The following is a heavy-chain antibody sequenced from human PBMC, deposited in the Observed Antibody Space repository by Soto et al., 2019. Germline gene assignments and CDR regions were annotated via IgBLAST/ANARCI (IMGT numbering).Heavy chain of an antibody. CDR1: GGSISSYY. J-gene: IGHJ6*02. V-gene: IGHV4-59*01. Sequence: SETLSLTCTVSGGSISSYYWSWIRQPPGKGLEWIGYIYYSGSTNYNPSLKSRVTISVDTSKNQFSLKLSSVTAADTAAYYCARAQEGRYYYYYGMDVWGQGTTVTVS. CDR2: IYYSGST. CDR3: ARAQEGRYYYYYGMDV.